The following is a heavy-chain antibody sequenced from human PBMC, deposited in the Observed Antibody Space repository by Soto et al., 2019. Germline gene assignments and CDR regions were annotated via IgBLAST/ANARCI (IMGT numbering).Heavy chain of an antibody. CDR1: GFTFSSYS. CDR3: ARGSGPLGLRFLEWFSQEAYYYYGMDV. J-gene: IGHJ6*02. V-gene: IGHV3-21*01. CDR2: ISSSSSYI. D-gene: IGHD3-3*01. Sequence: GGSLRLSCAASGFTFSSYSMNWVRQAPGKGLEWVSSISSSSSYIYYADSVKGRFTISRDNAKNSLYLQMNSLRAEDTAVYYCARGSGPLGLRFLEWFSQEAYYYYGMDVWGQGTTVTVSS.